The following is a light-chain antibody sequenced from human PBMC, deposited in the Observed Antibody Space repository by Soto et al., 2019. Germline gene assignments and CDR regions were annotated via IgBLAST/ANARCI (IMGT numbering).Light chain of an antibody. CDR1: SSNIERNY. CDR3: ATWDDSLSGWV. Sequence: QSVLTQPPSPSGTPGQRVTISCSGSSSNIERNYVYWYQQLPGTAPKLLIFRDNQRPSGVPDRFSGSKSGTSASLAISGLRSEDGADYFCATWDDSLSGWVFGGGTKLTVL. CDR2: RDN. V-gene: IGLV1-47*01. J-gene: IGLJ3*02.